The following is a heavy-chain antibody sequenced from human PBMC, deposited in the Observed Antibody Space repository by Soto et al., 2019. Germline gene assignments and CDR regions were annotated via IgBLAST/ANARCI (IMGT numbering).Heavy chain of an antibody. V-gene: IGHV3-21*01. Sequence: EVQLVESGGGLVKPGESLRLSCAASGFTFVSYTMNWVRQAPAKGLEWVSSISSRSTYTHYADSVKGRFTISRDNAENSLFRQMNSLRAEDTAVYYCARTPLFCSVERGAFDSWGQGTLVTVSS. CDR1: GFTFVSYT. J-gene: IGHJ4*02. CDR2: ISSRSTYT. CDR3: ARTPLFCSVERGAFDS. D-gene: IGHD1-1*01.